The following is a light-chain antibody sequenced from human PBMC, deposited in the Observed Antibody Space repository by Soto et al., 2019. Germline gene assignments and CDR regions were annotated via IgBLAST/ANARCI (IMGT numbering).Light chain of an antibody. J-gene: IGKJ1*01. Sequence: DIQMTESPSSLSXSXXXXXTIXXXATQGISNYLAWYQQKPGKVPKLLIYAASALQSGVPSRFSGSGSGTDFTLTISSLQPEDVATYYCQQYNSYSPTFGQGTKVDI. CDR3: QQYNSYSPT. CDR1: QGISNY. V-gene: IGKV1-27*01. CDR2: AAS.